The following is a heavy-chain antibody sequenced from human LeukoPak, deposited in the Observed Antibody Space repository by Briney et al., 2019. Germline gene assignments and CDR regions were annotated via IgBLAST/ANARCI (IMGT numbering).Heavy chain of an antibody. CDR1: GGSISSSSYY. J-gene: IGHJ4*02. V-gene: IGHV4-61*02. CDR3: ARDLAGGHFDY. D-gene: IGHD4-23*01. Sequence: PSETLSLTCTVSGGSISSSSYYWGWIRQPPGKGLEWIGRIYTSGSTNYNPSLKSRVTISVDTSKNQFSLKLSSVTAADTAVYYCARDLAGGHFDYWGQGTLVTVSS. CDR2: IYTSGST.